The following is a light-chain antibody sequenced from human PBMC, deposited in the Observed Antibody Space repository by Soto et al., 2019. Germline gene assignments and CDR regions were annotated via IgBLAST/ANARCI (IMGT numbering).Light chain of an antibody. Sequence: IQLTQSPSSLSASVGDRVTVTCRASQSINIYLNWYQQKPGKAPTLLIYGASSLQSGVPSRLRGGGSRTDFTLTISSLQTEDFATYYCQQSYRSPYTFGQGTKLEI. CDR2: GAS. CDR3: QQSYRSPYT. J-gene: IGKJ2*01. CDR1: QSINIY. V-gene: IGKV1-39*01.